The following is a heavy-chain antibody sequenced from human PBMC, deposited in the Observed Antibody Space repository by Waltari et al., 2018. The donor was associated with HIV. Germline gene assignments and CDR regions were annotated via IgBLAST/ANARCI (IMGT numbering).Heavy chain of an antibody. J-gene: IGHJ4*02. D-gene: IGHD3-22*01. Sequence: QVQLVQSGAEVKKPGASVMVSCKASGYTFTGSYMHWVRQAPGQGLEWMGWINPSSGGTNYAQRFQGRVTMTRDTSISTAYMELSRLRSDDTAIYYCARPVEDYYDSSGYVYWGQGTLVTVSS. V-gene: IGHV1-2*02. CDR1: GYTFTGSY. CDR2: INPSSGGT. CDR3: ARPVEDYYDSSGYVY.